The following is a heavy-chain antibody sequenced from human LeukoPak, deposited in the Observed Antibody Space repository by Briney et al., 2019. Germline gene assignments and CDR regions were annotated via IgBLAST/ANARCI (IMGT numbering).Heavy chain of an antibody. CDR1: GFTFSSYV. CDR3: AKEYEAYCGDDCYSHFDY. V-gene: IGHV3-30*18. D-gene: IGHD2-21*02. CDR2: ISYDGTNK. Sequence: PGRSLRLSCAASGFTFSSYVMHWVRQAPGKGLEWVAAISYDGTNKNYADSVKGRFTISRDNSKNTLYLQMNSLRAEDTAVYYCAKEYEAYCGDDCYSHFDYWGQGTLVTVSS. J-gene: IGHJ4*02.